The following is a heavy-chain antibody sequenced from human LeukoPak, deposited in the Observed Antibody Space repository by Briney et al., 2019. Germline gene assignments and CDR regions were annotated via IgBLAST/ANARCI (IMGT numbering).Heavy chain of an antibody. Sequence: GGSLTHSCAASGFTLSDYYMSWIRQAPGKGLEWVSYISSSGSTIYYADSVKGRFTISRDKAKNSLFLQMNSLRAEDTAVYSCARYSSDRALDIWGQGTMVTVSS. D-gene: IGHD6-19*01. J-gene: IGHJ3*02. V-gene: IGHV3-11*01. CDR1: GFTLSDYY. CDR3: ARYSSDRALDI. CDR2: ISSSGSTI.